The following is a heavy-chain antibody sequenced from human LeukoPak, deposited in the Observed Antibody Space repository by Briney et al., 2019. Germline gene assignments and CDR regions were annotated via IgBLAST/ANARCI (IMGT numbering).Heavy chain of an antibody. J-gene: IGHJ4*02. CDR2: ISSSSSYI. V-gene: IGHV3-21*01. Sequence: GGPLRLSCAASGFTFSSYSMNWVRQAPGKGLEWVSSISSSSSYIYYADSVKGRFTISRDNAKNSLYLQMNSLRAEDTAVYYCARAMEWFGELFYFDYWGQGTLVTVSS. CDR1: GFTFSSYS. D-gene: IGHD3-10*01. CDR3: ARAMEWFGELFYFDY.